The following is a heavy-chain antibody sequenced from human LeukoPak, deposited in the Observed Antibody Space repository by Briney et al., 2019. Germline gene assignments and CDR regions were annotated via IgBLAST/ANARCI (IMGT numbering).Heavy chain of an antibody. D-gene: IGHD3-9*01. Sequence: GGSLRLSCAASGFTFSSYGMHWVRQAPGKGLEWVAVISYDGSNTYYADSVKGRFTISRDNSKNTLYLQMNSLRAEDTAVYYCAKDSVLRYFDWFRFFDIWGQGTMVTVSS. V-gene: IGHV3-30*18. CDR2: ISYDGSNT. CDR3: AKDSVLRYFDWFRFFDI. CDR1: GFTFSSYG. J-gene: IGHJ3*02.